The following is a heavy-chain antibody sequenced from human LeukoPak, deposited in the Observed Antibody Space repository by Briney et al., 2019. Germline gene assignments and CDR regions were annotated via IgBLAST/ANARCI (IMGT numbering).Heavy chain of an antibody. CDR3: ARDSSTWTQNWFDP. V-gene: IGHV1-8*03. CDR1: GYTFSSYD. J-gene: IGHJ5*02. Sequence: ASVKVSCKASGYTFSSYDINWVRQATGQGREWMGWMNPNSGNTGYAQKFQGRVTITRNTSISTAYMELSSLRSEDTAVYYCARDSSTWTQNWFDPWGQGTLVTVSS. D-gene: IGHD6-13*01. CDR2: MNPNSGNT.